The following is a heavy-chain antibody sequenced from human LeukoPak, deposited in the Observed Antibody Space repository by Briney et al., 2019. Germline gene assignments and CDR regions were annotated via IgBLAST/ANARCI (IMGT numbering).Heavy chain of an antibody. CDR1: GYSFTTYW. CDR2: IYPGDSDA. J-gene: IGHJ4*02. Sequence: GESLKISCQGSGYSFTTYWIGWVRQMPGKGLEWMGIIYPGDSDAGYSPSFEGQVTISADKSISTAYLQWSSLKASDTAMYYCATRRGQWLVAEYYFDYWGQGTLVTVSS. V-gene: IGHV5-51*01. CDR3: ATRRGQWLVAEYYFDY. D-gene: IGHD6-19*01.